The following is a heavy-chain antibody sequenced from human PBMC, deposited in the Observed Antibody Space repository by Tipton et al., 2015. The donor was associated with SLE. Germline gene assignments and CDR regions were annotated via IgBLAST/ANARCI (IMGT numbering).Heavy chain of an antibody. V-gene: IGHV4-39*01. CDR2: IYYSGTT. Sequence: TLSLTCSVSGGSISGTSHYWGWIRPSPGKGLEWLGSIYYSGTTYYNPSLKSRVTMSVDTSKNHFSLKLSSVTAADTAVYYCARHDTNYGRNWFDPWGQGTLVTVSS. CDR3: ARHDTNYGRNWFDP. CDR1: GGSISGTSHY. D-gene: IGHD2-8*01. J-gene: IGHJ5*02.